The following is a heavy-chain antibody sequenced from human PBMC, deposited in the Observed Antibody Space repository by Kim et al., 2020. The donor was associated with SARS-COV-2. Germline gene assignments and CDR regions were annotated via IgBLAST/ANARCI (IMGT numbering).Heavy chain of an antibody. J-gene: IGHJ4*02. CDR1: GGSISSSSYY. Sequence: SESLSLACTVSGGSISSSSYYWGWIRQPPGKGLEWIGSIYYSGSTYYNPSLKSRVTISVDTSKNQFSLKLSSVTAADTAVYYCARALYSSSWLFDYWGQG. V-gene: IGHV4-39*07. CDR3: ARALYSSSWLFDY. D-gene: IGHD6-13*01. CDR2: IYYSGST.